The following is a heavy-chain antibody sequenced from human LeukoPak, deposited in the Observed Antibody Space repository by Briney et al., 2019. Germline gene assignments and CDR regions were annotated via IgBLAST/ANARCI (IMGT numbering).Heavy chain of an antibody. CDR1: GGSISSGDYY. J-gene: IGHJ5*02. CDR2: IYYSGST. V-gene: IGHV4-30-4*08. D-gene: IGHD3-16*02. Sequence: PSQTLSLTCTVSGGSISSGDYYWSWIRQPPGKGLEWIGYIYYSGSTYYNPSPKSRVTISVDTSKNQFSLKLSSVTAADTAVYYCARGSMITFGGVIPHWFDPWGQGTLVTVSS. CDR3: ARGSMITFGGVIPHWFDP.